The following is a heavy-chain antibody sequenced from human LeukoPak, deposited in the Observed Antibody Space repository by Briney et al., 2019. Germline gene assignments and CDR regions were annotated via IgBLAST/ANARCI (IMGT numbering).Heavy chain of an antibody. Sequence: GGSLRLSCAASGFTFSSYAMSWVRQAPGKGLEWVSTMSGSGGSTYYADSVKGRFTISRDNSKNTLYLQMNSLRAEDTAVYYCATEWAGDYVDWFDPWGQGTLVTVSS. CDR1: GFTFSSYA. CDR3: ATEWAGDYVDWFDP. CDR2: MSGSGGST. V-gene: IGHV3-23*01. J-gene: IGHJ5*02. D-gene: IGHD4-17*01.